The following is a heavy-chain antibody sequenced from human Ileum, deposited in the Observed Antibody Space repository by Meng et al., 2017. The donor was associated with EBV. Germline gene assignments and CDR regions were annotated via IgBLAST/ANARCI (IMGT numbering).Heavy chain of an antibody. CDR3: VLGYAGAGKLDA. Sequence: HAERLQSGGEGMKPAASSHVSCRATGYSFTWYDIAAVRQAPGHGFEWIGRLATNSGDTNYDQKYEGTVIMPRDKNTTTAYKELTGLPPDVTAVYSCVLGYAGAGKLDAWGQGTLVTVSS. D-gene: IGHD2-2*01. CDR1: GYSFTWYD. V-gene: IGHV1-2*06. J-gene: IGHJ4*02. CDR2: LATNSGDT.